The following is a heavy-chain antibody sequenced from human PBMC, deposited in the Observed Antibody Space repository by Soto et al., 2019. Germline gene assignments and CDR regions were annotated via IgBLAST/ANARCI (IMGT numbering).Heavy chain of an antibody. V-gene: IGHV1-8*01. CDR2: MNPNSGNT. CDR1: GYTFTSYD. J-gene: IGHJ6*02. CDR3: AGSGSYYDYYYYGMDV. Sequence: ASVKVSCEASGYTFTSYDMNWVRQATGQGLEWMGWMNPNSGNTGYAQKFQGRVTMTRNTSISTAYMELSSLRSEDTAVYYCAGSGSYYDYYYYGMDVWGQGTTVTVSS. D-gene: IGHD1-26*01.